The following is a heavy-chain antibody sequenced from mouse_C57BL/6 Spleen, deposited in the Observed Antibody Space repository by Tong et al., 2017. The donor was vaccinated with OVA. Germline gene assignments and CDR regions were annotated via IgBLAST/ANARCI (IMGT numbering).Heavy chain of an antibody. CDR1: GYTFTSYW. CDR3: ARKDY. J-gene: IGHJ2*01. CDR2: INPSNGRT. V-gene: IGHV1S81*02. Sequence: VQLQQPGAELVKPGASVKLSCKASGYTFTSYWMHWVKQRPGQGLEWIGEINPSNGRTNYNEKFKSKATLTVDKSSSTAYMQLSSLTSEDSAVYYCARKDYWGKGTTLTVSS.